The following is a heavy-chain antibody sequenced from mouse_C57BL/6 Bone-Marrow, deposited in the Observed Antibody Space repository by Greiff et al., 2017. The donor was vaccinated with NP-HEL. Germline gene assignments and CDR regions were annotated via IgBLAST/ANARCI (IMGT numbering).Heavy chain of an antibody. Sequence: EVNVVESGGGLVKPGGSLTLSCAASGFTFSSYTMSWVRQTPEKRLEWVATISGGGGNTYYPDSVKGRFTISRDNAKNTLYLQMRSLRSEDTALYYCARLQGYYGNRGFAYWGQGTLVTVSA. CDR3: ARLQGYYGNRGFAY. J-gene: IGHJ3*01. V-gene: IGHV5-9*01. CDR1: GFTFSSYT. D-gene: IGHD2-1*01. CDR2: ISGGGGNT.